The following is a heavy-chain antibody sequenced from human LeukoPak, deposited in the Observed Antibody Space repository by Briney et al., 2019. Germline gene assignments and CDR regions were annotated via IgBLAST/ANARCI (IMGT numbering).Heavy chain of an antibody. D-gene: IGHD3-10*01. CDR3: AKGTGGITMVRGVSGVFDI. Sequence: GGSLRLSCAASGFTFDDYAMHWVRQAPGKGLEWVSGISWNSGSIGYADSVKGRFTISRDNAKNTLYLQMNSLRAEDTAVYYCAKGTGGITMVRGVSGVFDIWGQGTMVTVSS. CDR1: GFTFDDYA. V-gene: IGHV3-9*01. CDR2: ISWNSGSI. J-gene: IGHJ3*02.